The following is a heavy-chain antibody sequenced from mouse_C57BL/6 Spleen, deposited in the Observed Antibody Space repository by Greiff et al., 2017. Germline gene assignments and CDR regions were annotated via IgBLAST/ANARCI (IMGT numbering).Heavy chain of an antibody. V-gene: IGHV1-18*01. Sequence: VQLQQSGPELVKPGASVKIPCKASGYTFTDYYMDWVKQSHGKSLEWIGDINPNNGGTIYNQKFKGKATLTVDKSSSTAYMELRSLTSEDTAVYYCARGGGNYEGFAYWGQGTLVTVSA. D-gene: IGHD2-1*01. CDR2: INPNNGGT. CDR3: ARGGGNYEGFAY. J-gene: IGHJ3*01. CDR1: GYTFTDYY.